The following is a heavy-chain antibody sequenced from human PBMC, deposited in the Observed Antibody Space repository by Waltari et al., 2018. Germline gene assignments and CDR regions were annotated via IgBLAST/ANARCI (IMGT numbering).Heavy chain of an antibody. V-gene: IGHV1-2*06. CDR2: INPNSGGK. CDR1: GYTFTGYY. Sequence: QVQLVQSGAEVKKPGASVEVSCKASGYTFTGYYMHWVRQAPGQGLEGIGRINPNSGGKNYAQKFQGRVTMTRDTSISTVYMELSRLRADDTAVYYCARGLTMVQGVIIPWGQGTLVTDSS. J-gene: IGHJ5*02. CDR3: ARGLTMVQGVIIP. D-gene: IGHD3-10*01.